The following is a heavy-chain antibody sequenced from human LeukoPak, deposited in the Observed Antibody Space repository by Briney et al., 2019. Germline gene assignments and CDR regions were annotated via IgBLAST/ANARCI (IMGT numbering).Heavy chain of an antibody. CDR3: ARVPALPDYYDSSGYPPYFDY. Sequence: ASVKVSCKASGYTFTSYGISWVRQAPGQGLEWMGWISAYNGNTNYAQKLQGRVAMTTDTSTITAYMELRSLRSDDTAVYYCARVPALPDYYDSSGYPPYFDYWGQGTLVTVSS. D-gene: IGHD3-22*01. CDR1: GYTFTSYG. CDR2: ISAYNGNT. V-gene: IGHV1-18*01. J-gene: IGHJ4*02.